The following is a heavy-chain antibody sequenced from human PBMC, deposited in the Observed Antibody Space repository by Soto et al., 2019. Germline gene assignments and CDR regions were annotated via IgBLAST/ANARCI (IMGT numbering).Heavy chain of an antibody. Sequence: NPSETLSLTCTVSGGSISSGGYYWSWIRQHPGKGLEWIGYIYYSGSTYYNPSLKSRVTISVDTSKNQFSLKLSSVTAADTAVYYCARGHHDLVGYFDYWGQGTLVTVSS. V-gene: IGHV4-31*03. CDR1: GGSISSGGYY. J-gene: IGHJ4*02. CDR2: IYYSGST. D-gene: IGHD3-9*01. CDR3: ARGHHDLVGYFDY.